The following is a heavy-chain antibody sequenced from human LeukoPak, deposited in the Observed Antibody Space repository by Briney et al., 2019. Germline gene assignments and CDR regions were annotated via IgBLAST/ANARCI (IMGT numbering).Heavy chain of an antibody. J-gene: IGHJ4*02. D-gene: IGHD5-24*01. CDR1: GDSVSSNSAA. Sequence: SQTLSLTCAISGDSVSSNSAAWNWIRHSPSRGLEWLGRTYYRSKWYDDYAVSVKSRITINPDTSKNQFSLLLHSVTPEDTAVYYCARQGPTWPFDYWGQGTRVTVSS. V-gene: IGHV6-1*01. CDR3: ARQGPTWPFDY. CDR2: TYYRSKWYD.